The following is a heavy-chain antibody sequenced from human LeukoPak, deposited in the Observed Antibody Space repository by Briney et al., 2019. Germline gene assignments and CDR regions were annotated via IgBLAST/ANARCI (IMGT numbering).Heavy chain of an antibody. V-gene: IGHV4-39*01. D-gene: IGHD5-18*01. J-gene: IGHJ4*02. Sequence: SETLSLTCTVSGGSISSSSAYWGWIRQPPGKGLEWIGGIYYSKNTYYNPSLKSRVTISADTSKNQFSLTLGSVSATDTAVYYCVSPRGFSYGYFDYWGQGTLVTVSP. CDR2: IYYSKNT. CDR1: GGSISSSSAY. CDR3: VSPRGFSYGYFDY.